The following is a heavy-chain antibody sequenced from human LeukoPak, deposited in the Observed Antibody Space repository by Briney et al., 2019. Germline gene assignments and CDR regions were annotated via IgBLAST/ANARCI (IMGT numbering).Heavy chain of an antibody. CDR1: GFTFSSYE. CDR2: ISSSGSTI. Sequence: GGSLRLSCAASGFTFSSYEMNWVRQAPGKGLEWVSYISSSGSTIYYADSVKGRFTISRDNSKNTLYLQMNSLRAEDTAVYYCAKDMAGGSYHTYHGMDVWGQGTTVTVSS. J-gene: IGHJ6*02. D-gene: IGHD1-26*01. V-gene: IGHV3-48*03. CDR3: AKDMAGGSYHTYHGMDV.